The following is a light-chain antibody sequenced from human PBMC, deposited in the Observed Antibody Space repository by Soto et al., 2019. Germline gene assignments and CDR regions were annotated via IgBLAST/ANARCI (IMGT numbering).Light chain of an antibody. CDR1: QSISSW. CDR3: QQYNSYPWT. Sequence: DIQINQSPSALSASVGDRVTITCRASQSISSWLAWYQQKPGKAPKLLIYDASSLESGVPSRFSGSGSGTEFTLTITSLQPDDFATYYCQQYNSYPWTFGQGTKVDIK. CDR2: DAS. J-gene: IGKJ1*01. V-gene: IGKV1-5*01.